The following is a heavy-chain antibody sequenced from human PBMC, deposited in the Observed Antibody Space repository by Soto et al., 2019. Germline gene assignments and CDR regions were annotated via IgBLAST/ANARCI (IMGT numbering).Heavy chain of an antibody. D-gene: IGHD3-22*01. V-gene: IGHV3-74*01. CDR1: GFTFSRYW. J-gene: IGHJ4*02. Sequence: EVQLVESGGGLVQPGGSLRLSCSASGFTFSRYWMHWVRQVPGKGLPWVSHINSDGTTTNYGDSVKGRFTISRHNAKNTLYLQMNSLRAEDTSVYYCARETEYSSGLTDYWGQGTLVTVSS. CDR3: ARETEYSSGLTDY. CDR2: INSDGTTT.